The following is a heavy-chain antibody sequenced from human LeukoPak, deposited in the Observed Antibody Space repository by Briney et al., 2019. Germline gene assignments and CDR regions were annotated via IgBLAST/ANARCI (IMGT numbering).Heavy chain of an antibody. CDR2: INPSGGST. CDR1: GYTFTSYD. D-gene: IGHD3-3*01. Sequence: ASVKVSCKASGYTFTSYDINWVRQATGQGLEWMGIINPSGGSTSYAQKFQGRVTMTRDMSTSTVYMELSSLRSEDTAVYYCARDPTYYDFWSGYLSTFDIWGQGTMVTVSS. CDR3: ARDPTYYDFWSGYLSTFDI. V-gene: IGHV1-46*01. J-gene: IGHJ3*02.